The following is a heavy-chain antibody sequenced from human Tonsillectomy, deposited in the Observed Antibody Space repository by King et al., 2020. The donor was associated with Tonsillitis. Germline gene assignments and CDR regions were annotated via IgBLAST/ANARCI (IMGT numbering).Heavy chain of an antibody. CDR3: ARVAYYYDGTGSSCFLDN. D-gene: IGHD3-22*01. V-gene: IGHV3-72*01. Sequence: VQLVESGGGLVQPGGSLRLSCAASGFTFSDRYMDWVRQAPDKRLEWVGRIRNKANRYITEYAASVRYRFTISRDDSKNSLFLQINSLRTEDTAVYYCARVAYYYDGTGSSCFLDNWGQGTLVTVSS. CDR1: GFTFSDRY. CDR2: IRNKANRYIT. J-gene: IGHJ4*02.